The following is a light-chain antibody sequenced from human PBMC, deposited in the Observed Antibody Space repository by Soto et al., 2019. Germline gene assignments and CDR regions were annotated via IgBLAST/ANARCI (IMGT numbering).Light chain of an antibody. CDR3: QHYDNSPWT. CDR2: GAS. CDR1: RSVTTS. J-gene: IGKJ1*01. Sequence: EIVLTQSPATLSLSPGQRATLSCRASRSVTTSLAWYQQKPGQAPRLLIYGASSRATGIPDRFSGSGSGTDFTLTISRLEPEDFAVYYCQHYDNSPWTFGQGTKVEIK. V-gene: IGKV3-20*01.